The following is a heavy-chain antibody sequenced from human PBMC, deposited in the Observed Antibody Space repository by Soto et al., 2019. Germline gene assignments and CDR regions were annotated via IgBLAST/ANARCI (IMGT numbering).Heavy chain of an antibody. J-gene: IGHJ4*02. CDR3: AKGDYIMITFGGVKWDY. CDR1: GFTFSSYA. CDR2: ISGSGGST. V-gene: IGHV3-23*01. D-gene: IGHD3-16*01. Sequence: EVQLLESGGGLVQPGGSLRLSCAASGFTFSSYAMGWVRQAPGKGLEWVSAISGSGGSTNYADSVKGRFTISRDNSKNTLYLQMNSLRAEDTAVYYCAKGDYIMITFGGVKWDYWGQGTLVTVSS.